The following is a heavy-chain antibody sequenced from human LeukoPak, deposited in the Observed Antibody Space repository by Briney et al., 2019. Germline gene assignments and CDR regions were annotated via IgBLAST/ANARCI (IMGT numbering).Heavy chain of an antibody. CDR1: GFTFSSYS. CDR2: ISSSSSYI. Sequence: GGSLRLSCAASGFTFSSYSMNWVRQAPGKGLEWVSSISSSSSYIYYADSVKGRFTISRDNAKNSLYLQMNSLRAEDTAVYYCAAGTGSGLYYYYYYMDVWGKGTTVTVSS. CDR3: AAGTGSGLYYYYYYMDV. D-gene: IGHD1-14*01. J-gene: IGHJ6*03. V-gene: IGHV3-21*01.